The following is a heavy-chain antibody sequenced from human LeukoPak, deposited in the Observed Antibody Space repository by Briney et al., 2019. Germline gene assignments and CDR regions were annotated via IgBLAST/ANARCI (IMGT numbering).Heavy chain of an antibody. CDR3: ARFRAATTRFDY. CDR2: ISSSSSYT. CDR1: GFTFSDYY. D-gene: IGHD1/OR15-1a*01. V-gene: IGHV3-11*06. Sequence: PGGSLRLSCAASGFTFSDYYMSWIRQAPGKGLEWVSYISSSSSYTNYADSVKGRFTISRDNAKNSLYLQMNSLRAEDTAVYYCARFRAATTRFDYWGQGTLVTVSS. J-gene: IGHJ4*02.